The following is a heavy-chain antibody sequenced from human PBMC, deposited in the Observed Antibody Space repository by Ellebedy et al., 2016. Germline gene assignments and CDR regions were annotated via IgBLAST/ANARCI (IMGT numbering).Heavy chain of an antibody. CDR1: GFTFSNYG. D-gene: IGHD1-26*01. CDR3: ARVWTPASGNQRALDY. V-gene: IGHV3-23*01. CDR2: ISDSGGST. Sequence: GESLKISXAASGFTFSNYGMRWARQAPGKGLEWVSGISDSGGSTYYADSVKGRFTISRDNSKNTLKLQMNSLRAEDTAVYYCARVWTPASGNQRALDYWGQGTLVTVSS. J-gene: IGHJ4*02.